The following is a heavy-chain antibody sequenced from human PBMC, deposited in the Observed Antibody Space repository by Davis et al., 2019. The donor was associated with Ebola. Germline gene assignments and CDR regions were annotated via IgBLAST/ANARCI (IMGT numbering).Heavy chain of an antibody. J-gene: IGHJ4*02. Sequence: AASVKVSCKASGYTFIDEYIHWVRQAPGQGLEWMGRINPYSGVTDYAQKFQGRVTMTRDTSTSTVYMELSSLRSEDTAVYYCARGYGDYWGQGTLVTVSS. CDR3: ARGYGDY. CDR1: GYTFIDEY. CDR2: INPYSGVT. D-gene: IGHD4-17*01. V-gene: IGHV1-2*06.